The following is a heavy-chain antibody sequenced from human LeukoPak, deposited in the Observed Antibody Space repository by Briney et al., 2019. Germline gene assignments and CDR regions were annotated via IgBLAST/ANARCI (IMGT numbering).Heavy chain of an antibody. Sequence: GGSLRLSCAASGFTFTSFAMSCGPEAPGKGLECGSTISRSGVATYYANVVKGRFTISRDKSKNTVYLQLNSLRPEDTAIYYCAKHSHDGSAPYYEVQLDYWGQGTLVTVSS. D-gene: IGHD3-22*01. J-gene: IGHJ4*02. CDR1: GFTFTSFA. CDR2: ISRSGVAT. V-gene: IGHV3-23*01. CDR3: AKHSHDGSAPYYEVQLDY.